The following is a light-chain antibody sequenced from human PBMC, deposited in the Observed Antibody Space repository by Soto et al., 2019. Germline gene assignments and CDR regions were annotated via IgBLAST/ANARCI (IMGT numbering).Light chain of an antibody. Sequence: EIVMTQSPATLSVSPGERATLSCRASQSVSFNLAWYKQKPGQAPRLIIYGASTRASGIPARFSGSGSGTDFTLTISSLKPEDFEAYYCQQSYSTPWTFGQGTKVDIK. J-gene: IGKJ1*01. CDR1: QSVSFN. CDR3: QQSYSTPWT. V-gene: IGKV3-15*01. CDR2: GAS.